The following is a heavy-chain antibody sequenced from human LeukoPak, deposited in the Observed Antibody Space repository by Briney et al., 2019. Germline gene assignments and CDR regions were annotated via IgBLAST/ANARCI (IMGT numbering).Heavy chain of an antibody. Sequence: ASVRVSCKASGYTFTNFEINWVRQVAGQGLERMGWMRPNSGETVNVQKFQGRVTMTRDISTSTASMKLTGLRSDDTAVYFCARGYCSGGRCYTPEYLPHWGQGTLVTVSS. V-gene: IGHV1-8*02. J-gene: IGHJ1*01. CDR1: GYTFTNFE. D-gene: IGHD2-15*01. CDR2: MRPNSGET. CDR3: ARGYCSGGRCYTPEYLPH.